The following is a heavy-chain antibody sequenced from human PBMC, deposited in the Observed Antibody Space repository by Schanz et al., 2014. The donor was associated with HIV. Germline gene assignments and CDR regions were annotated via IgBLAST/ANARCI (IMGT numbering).Heavy chain of an antibody. J-gene: IGHJ6*02. CDR3: AKDQGYDFWSGYYNYYDMDV. V-gene: IGHV3-30*18. D-gene: IGHD3-3*01. CDR2: ISYNGSNK. CDR1: GFTFSSYG. Sequence: QVQLVESGGGVVQPGRSLRLSCAASGFTFSSYGIHWVRQAPGKGLEWGAVISYNGSNKYYADSVKGRLTISRDNSKNTLYLQMNSLRAEDTAVYYCAKDQGYDFWSGYYNYYDMDVWGQGTTVTVSS.